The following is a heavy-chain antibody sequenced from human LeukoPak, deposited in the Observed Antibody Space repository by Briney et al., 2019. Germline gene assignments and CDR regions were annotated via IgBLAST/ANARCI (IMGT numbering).Heavy chain of an antibody. J-gene: IGHJ4*02. CDR3: ARSWIQLWYLDY. D-gene: IGHD5-18*01. Sequence: GGSLRLSCAASGFTFSSYGMHWVRQAPGKGLEWVAVISYDGSNKYYADSVKGRFTVSRDNSKNTLYLQMNSLRGEDTAVYYCARSWIQLWYLDYWGQGTLVTVSS. CDR1: GFTFSSYG. V-gene: IGHV3-30*03. CDR2: ISYDGSNK.